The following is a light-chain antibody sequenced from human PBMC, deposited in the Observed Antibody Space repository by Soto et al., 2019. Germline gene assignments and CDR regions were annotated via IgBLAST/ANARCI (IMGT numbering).Light chain of an antibody. CDR3: QQSYSAPHT. CDR1: QNIDIY. CDR2: AAS. V-gene: IGKV1-39*01. Sequence: DIRMTQSPSSLSASVRDRVTITCRASQNIDIYLNWYQQRPGKAPKLLIYAASNLQSGVPSRFTGSGSGTDFTLTIGSLQPEDFATYYCQQSYSAPHTFGQGTKLET. J-gene: IGKJ2*01.